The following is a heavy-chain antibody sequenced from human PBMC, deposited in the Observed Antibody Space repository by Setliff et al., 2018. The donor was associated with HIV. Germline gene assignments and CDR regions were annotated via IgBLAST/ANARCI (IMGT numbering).Heavy chain of an antibody. CDR1: GGTFSSYA. CDR3: AIPFMTNGDYIFDY. J-gene: IGHJ4*02. Sequence: GASVKVSCKASGGTFSSYAISWVRQAPGQGLEWMGGIIPIFGTANYAQKFQGRVTITADESTSTAYMELSSLRSDDTAVYYCAIPFMTNGDYIFDYWGQGTLVTVSS. V-gene: IGHV1-69*13. CDR2: IIPIFGTA. D-gene: IGHD4-17*01.